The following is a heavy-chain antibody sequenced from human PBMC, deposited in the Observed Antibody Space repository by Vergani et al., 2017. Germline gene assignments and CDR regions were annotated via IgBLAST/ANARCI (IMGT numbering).Heavy chain of an antibody. V-gene: IGHV1-46*03. D-gene: IGHD3-3*01. Sequence: QVQLVQSGAEVKKPGASVKVSCKASGYTFTSYYMHWVRQAPGQGLEWMGVINPSSGTTSYAQKFQGRVTMTRDTSTSTIYKELSSLRSEDTAVYYCAKGDTIFGVVGWYNWFDPWGQGTLVTVSS. J-gene: IGHJ5*02. CDR2: INPSSGTT. CDR1: GYTFTSYY. CDR3: AKGDTIFGVVGWYNWFDP.